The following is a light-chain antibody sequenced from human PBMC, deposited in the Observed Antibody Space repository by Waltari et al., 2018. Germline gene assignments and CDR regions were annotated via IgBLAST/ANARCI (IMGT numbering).Light chain of an antibody. CDR2: GAS. V-gene: IGKV3-15*01. CDR1: QSVGSN. CDR3: QQYNNWPPWT. J-gene: IGKJ1*01. Sequence: EIVMTQSPATLSVSPGERATLSCRASQSVGSNLAWYQLKPGQAPRLLIYGASTRATGIPAWFSGSGSGTEFTLTISSLQSEDFVVYYCQQYNNWPPWTFGQGTKVEIK.